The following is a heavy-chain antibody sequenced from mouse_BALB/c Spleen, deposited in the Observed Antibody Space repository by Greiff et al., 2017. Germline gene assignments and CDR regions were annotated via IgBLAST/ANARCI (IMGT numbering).Heavy chain of an antibody. CDR3: ARSAYGYDGRYYAMDY. CDR1: GFTFSSFG. D-gene: IGHD2-2*01. CDR2: ISSGSSTI. J-gene: IGHJ4*01. Sequence: EVHLVESGGGLVQPGGSRKLSCAASGFTFSSFGMHWVRQAPEKGLEWVAYISSGSSTIYYADTVKGRFTISRDNPKNTLFLQMTSLRSEDTAMYYCARSAYGYDGRYYAMDYWGQGTSVTVSS. V-gene: IGHV5-17*02.